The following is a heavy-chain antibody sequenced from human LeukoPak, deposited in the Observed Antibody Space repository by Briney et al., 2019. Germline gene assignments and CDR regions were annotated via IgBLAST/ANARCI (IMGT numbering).Heavy chain of an antibody. CDR1: GFTFSSYE. V-gene: IGHV3-23*01. D-gene: IGHD2/OR15-2a*01. J-gene: IGHJ3*02. Sequence: GGSLRLSCAASGFTFSSYEMNWVRQAPGKGLEWVSVISGSGVTTYYADSVKGRFTISRDHSKNTLCLQMNSLRAEDTAVYHCAKGYFDHVWSALDIWGHGTMVTVSS. CDR2: ISGSGVTT. CDR3: AKGYFDHVWSALDI.